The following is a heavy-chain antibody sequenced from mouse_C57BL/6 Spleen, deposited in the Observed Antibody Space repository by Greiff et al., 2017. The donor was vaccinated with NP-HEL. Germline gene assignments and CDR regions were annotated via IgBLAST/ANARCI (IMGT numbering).Heavy chain of an antibody. CDR3: AAITTVVARGTYAMDY. V-gene: IGHV1-52*01. Sequence: VQLQQSGAELVRPGSSVKLSCKASGYTFTSYWMHWVKQRPIQGLEWIGNIDPSDSETHYNQKFKDKATLTVDKSSSTAYMQLSSLTSEDSAVYYCAAITTVVARGTYAMDYWGQGTSVTVSS. CDR1: GYTFTSYW. J-gene: IGHJ4*01. D-gene: IGHD1-1*01. CDR2: IDPSDSET.